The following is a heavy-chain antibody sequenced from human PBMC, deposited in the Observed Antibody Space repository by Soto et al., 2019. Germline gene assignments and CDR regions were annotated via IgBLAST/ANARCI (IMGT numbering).Heavy chain of an antibody. V-gene: IGHV3-7*03. J-gene: IGHJ3*02. Sequence: PGGSLRLSCAASGFTFSSYWMSWVRQAPGKGLEWVANIKQEGSEKFYMDSVKGRFTISRDNAKNSLYLQMISLRVDDTAVYYCARRYGSTFDIWGQGTMVTVSS. D-gene: IGHD5-18*01. CDR3: ARRYGSTFDI. CDR2: IKQEGSEK. CDR1: GFTFSSYW.